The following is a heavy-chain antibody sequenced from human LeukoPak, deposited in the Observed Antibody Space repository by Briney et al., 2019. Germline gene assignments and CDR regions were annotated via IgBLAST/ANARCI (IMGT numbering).Heavy chain of an antibody. Sequence: SETLSLTCTVSGGSISSSSYYWGWIRQPPGKGLEWIGSIYYSGSTYYNPSLKSRVTISVDTSKNQFSLKLSSVTAADTAVYYCARRSGEMATTSFDYWGQGTLVTVSS. J-gene: IGHJ4*02. CDR2: IYYSGST. V-gene: IGHV4-39*01. CDR3: ARRSGEMATTSFDY. CDR1: GGSISSSSYY. D-gene: IGHD5-24*01.